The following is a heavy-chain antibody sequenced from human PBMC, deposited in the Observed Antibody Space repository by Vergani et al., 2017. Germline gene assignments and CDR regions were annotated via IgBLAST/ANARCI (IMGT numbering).Heavy chain of an antibody. V-gene: IGHV4-34*01. D-gene: IGHD6-6*01. CDR1: GGSFSGYY. Sequence: VQLQQWGAGLLKPSETLSLTCAVYGGSFSGYYWSWIRQPPGQGLEWIGEINHSGSTNYNPSLKSRVTISVDTATNQFSLKLSSVTAADTSVYYCARGRVGSSAESTNYYYYYGMDVWGQGTTVTVSS. J-gene: IGHJ6*02. CDR2: INHSGST. CDR3: ARGRVGSSAESTNYYYYYGMDV.